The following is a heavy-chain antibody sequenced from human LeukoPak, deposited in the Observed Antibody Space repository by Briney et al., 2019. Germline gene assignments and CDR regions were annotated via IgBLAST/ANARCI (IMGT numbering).Heavy chain of an antibody. CDR3: ARDRNYGSGSNTESLDY. CDR1: GVSVSSRGYY. J-gene: IGHJ4*02. V-gene: IGHV4-30-4*01. CDR2: IYYSGST. Sequence: SETLSLTCTVSGVSVSSRGYYWSWIRQPPGKGLEWIGYIYYSGSTYYNPSLKSRVTISVDTSKNQFSLKLSSVTAADTAVYYCARDRNYGSGSNTESLDYWGQGTLVTVSS. D-gene: IGHD3-10*01.